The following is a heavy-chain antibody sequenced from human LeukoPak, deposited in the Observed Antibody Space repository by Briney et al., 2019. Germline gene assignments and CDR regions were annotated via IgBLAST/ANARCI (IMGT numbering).Heavy chain of an antibody. D-gene: IGHD3-10*01. Sequence: SETLSLTCTVSVGSISSSSYYWGWIRQPPGKGLEWIGSIYYTGSTYYNPSLKSRVTISVDTSKDQFSLKLSAVTAADTAIYYCARHELYHYGSGGQRYFDYWGQGTEVTVSS. CDR1: VGSISSSSYY. CDR3: ARHELYHYGSGGQRYFDY. V-gene: IGHV4-39*01. J-gene: IGHJ4*02. CDR2: IYYTGST.